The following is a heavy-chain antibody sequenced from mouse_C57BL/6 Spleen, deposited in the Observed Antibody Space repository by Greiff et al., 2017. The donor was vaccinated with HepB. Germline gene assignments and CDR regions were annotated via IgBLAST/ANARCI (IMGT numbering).Heavy chain of an antibody. CDR3: ARPVYYGNFYAMDY. Sequence: EVHLVESGGGLVKPGGSLKLSCAASGFTFSDYGMHWVRQAPEKGLEWVAYSSSGSSTIYYADTVKGRFTISRDNAKNTLFLQMTSLRSEDTAMYYCARPVYYGNFYAMDYWGQGTSVTVSS. V-gene: IGHV5-17*01. D-gene: IGHD2-1*01. CDR2: SSSGSSTI. J-gene: IGHJ4*01. CDR1: GFTFSDYG.